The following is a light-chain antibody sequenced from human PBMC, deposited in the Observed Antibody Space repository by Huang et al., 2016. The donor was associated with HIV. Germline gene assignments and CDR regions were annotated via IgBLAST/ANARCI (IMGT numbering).Light chain of an antibody. CDR2: GSS. CDR1: KNVTNDY. CDR3: QQYSTLPWT. V-gene: IGKV3-20*01. J-gene: IGKJ1*01. Sequence: EIVLTQSPDTLSLSPGERGALACRARKNVTNDYLAGYQQKFGQAPRLLSYGSSGRATGVPVRFGGSGSGAEFILTIDRLESEDFASYYCQQYSTLPWTFGPGTKLEVK.